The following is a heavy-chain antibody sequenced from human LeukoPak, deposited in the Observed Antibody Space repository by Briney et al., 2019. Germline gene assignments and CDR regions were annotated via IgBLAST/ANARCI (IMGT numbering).Heavy chain of an antibody. CDR2: ISYDGSNK. CDR1: GFTFSSYA. D-gene: IGHD3-3*01. CDR3: ARDPGDFSVEWLSKGAFFDY. Sequence: HPGRSLRLSCAASGFTFSSYAMHWVRQAPGKGLEWVAVISYDGSNKYYADSVKGRFTISRDNSKNTLYLQMNSLRAEDTAVYYCARDPGDFSVEWLSKGAFFDYWGQGTLVTVSS. J-gene: IGHJ4*02. V-gene: IGHV3-30-3*01.